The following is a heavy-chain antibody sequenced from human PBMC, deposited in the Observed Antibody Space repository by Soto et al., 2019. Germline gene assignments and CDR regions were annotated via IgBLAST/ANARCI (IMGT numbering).Heavy chain of an antibody. J-gene: IGHJ4*02. CDR1: GDSVSSNSAV. Sequence: SQTLSLTCAISGDSVSSNSAVWNWIRQSPSRGLEWLGRTYYRSKWYNDYTVSVKSRITINPDTSKNQFSLKLSSVTAADTAVYYCARLSSDYGDYYFDYWGQGTLVTVSS. V-gene: IGHV6-1*01. CDR3: ARLSSDYGDYYFDY. CDR2: TYYRSKWYN. D-gene: IGHD4-17*01.